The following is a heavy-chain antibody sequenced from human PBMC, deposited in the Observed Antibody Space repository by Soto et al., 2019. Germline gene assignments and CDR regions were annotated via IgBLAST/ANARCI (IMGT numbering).Heavy chain of an antibody. Sequence: ASVKVSCKASGYTFTGYYMHWVRQAPGQGLEWMGLISPRGGATNYAHNFRGRVTMTRDTSTTTVYMDLNSLRSEDTAVYYCARPLVYTYGSHFDFWGQGTQVTVSS. D-gene: IGHD2-15*01. V-gene: IGHV1-46*01. CDR3: ARPLVYTYGSHFDF. J-gene: IGHJ4*02. CDR1: GYTFTGYY. CDR2: ISPRGGAT.